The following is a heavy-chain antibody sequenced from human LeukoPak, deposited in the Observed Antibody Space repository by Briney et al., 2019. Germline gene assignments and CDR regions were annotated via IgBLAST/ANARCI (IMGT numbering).Heavy chain of an antibody. V-gene: IGHV6-1*01. D-gene: IGHD6-6*01. Sequence: SQTLSLTCAISGDSVSSYDATWNWIRQSPSRGLEWLGRTYYRSKWGNDYSVSVKSRITINPDTSKNQFSLHLNSVTPEDTAVYYCARVSSRAFDVWGQGTVVTVSP. CDR2: TYYRSKWGN. J-gene: IGHJ3*01. CDR1: GDSVSSYDAT. CDR3: ARVSSRAFDV.